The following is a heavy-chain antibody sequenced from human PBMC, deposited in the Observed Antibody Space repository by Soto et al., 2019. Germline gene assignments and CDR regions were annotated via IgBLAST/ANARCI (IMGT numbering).Heavy chain of an antibody. D-gene: IGHD3-10*01. CDR2: IIPIFGTA. J-gene: IGHJ6*02. CDR3: ARAQAHYYGSGHYYYYGMDV. CDR1: GDTFSSYA. Sequence: SVKVYCKASGDTFSSYAISWVRQAPGQGLEWMGGIIPIFGTANYAQKFQGRVTITADESTSTAYMELSSLRSEDTAVYYCARAQAHYYGSGHYYYYGMDVWGQGTTVTVSS. V-gene: IGHV1-69*13.